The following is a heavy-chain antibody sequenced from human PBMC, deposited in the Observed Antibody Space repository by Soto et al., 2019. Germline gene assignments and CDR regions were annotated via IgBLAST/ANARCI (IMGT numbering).Heavy chain of an antibody. CDR1: GFTFSGYA. CDR2: ITASGRDK. V-gene: IGHV3-30*18. CDR3: AKDLSSPFDD. D-gene: IGHD6-13*01. J-gene: IGHJ4*02. Sequence: GGSLRLSCAASGFTFSGYAMHWVRRAPGKGLEWVTVITASGRDKHYEDSVKGRFTISRDNSKNTLYLQMNSLRAEDTAVYYCAKDLSSPFDDWGQGTLVTVSS.